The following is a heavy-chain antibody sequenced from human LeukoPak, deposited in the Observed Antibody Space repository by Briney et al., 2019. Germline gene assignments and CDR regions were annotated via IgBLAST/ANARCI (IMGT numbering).Heavy chain of an antibody. CDR2: MNPNSGNT. Sequence: ASVKVSCKASGYTFTGYYMHWVRQATGQGLEWMGWMNPNSGNTGYAQKFQGRVTMTRNTSISTAYMELSSLRSEDTAVYYCARGGYNWNYVPLSIYYYYGMDVWGQGTTVTVSS. V-gene: IGHV1-8*02. CDR1: GYTFTGYY. D-gene: IGHD1-7*01. J-gene: IGHJ6*02. CDR3: ARGGYNWNYVPLSIYYYYGMDV.